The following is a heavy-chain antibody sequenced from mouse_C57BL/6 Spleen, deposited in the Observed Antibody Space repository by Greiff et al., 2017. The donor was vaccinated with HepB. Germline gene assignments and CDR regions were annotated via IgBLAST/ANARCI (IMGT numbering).Heavy chain of an antibody. CDR1: GYSITSGYY. CDR2: ISYDGSN. CDR3: ARMDSNHEVDY. J-gene: IGHJ2*01. D-gene: IGHD2-5*01. Sequence: EVQLVESGPGLVKPSQSLSLTCSVTGYSITSGYYWNWIRQFPGNKLEWMGYISYDGSNNYNPSLKNRISITRDTSKNQFFLKLNSVTTEDTATYYCARMDSNHEVDYWGQGTTLTVSS. V-gene: IGHV3-6*01.